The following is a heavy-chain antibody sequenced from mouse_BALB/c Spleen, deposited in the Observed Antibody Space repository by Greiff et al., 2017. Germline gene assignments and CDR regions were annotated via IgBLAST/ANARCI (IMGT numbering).Heavy chain of an antibody. CDR3: AREGYGNYAGFAY. J-gene: IGHJ3*01. Sequence: DVHLVESGGGLVQPGGSRKLSCAASGFTFSSFGMHWVRQAPEKGLEWVAYISSGSSTIYYADTVKGRFTISRDNPKNTLFLQMTSLRSEDTAMYYCAREGYGNYAGFAYWGQGTLVTVSA. V-gene: IGHV5-17*02. CDR1: GFTFSSFG. D-gene: IGHD2-1*01. CDR2: ISSGSSTI.